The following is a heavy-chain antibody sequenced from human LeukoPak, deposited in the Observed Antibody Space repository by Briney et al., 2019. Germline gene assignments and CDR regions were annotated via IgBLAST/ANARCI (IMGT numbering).Heavy chain of an antibody. Sequence: PSETLSLTCAVYGGSFSGYYWSWIRQPPGKGLEWIGEINHSGSTNYNPSLKSRVTISVDTSKNQFSLKLSSVTAADTAVYYCARHPDYDFWSGYYTAFWFDYWGQGTLVTVSS. V-gene: IGHV4-34*01. CDR1: GGSFSGYY. D-gene: IGHD3-3*01. CDR2: INHSGST. J-gene: IGHJ4*02. CDR3: ARHPDYDFWSGYYTAFWFDY.